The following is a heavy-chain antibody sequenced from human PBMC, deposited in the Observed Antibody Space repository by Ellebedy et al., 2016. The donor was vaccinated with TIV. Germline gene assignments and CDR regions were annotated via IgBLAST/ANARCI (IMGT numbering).Heavy chain of an antibody. CDR3: ARVRDNSWYY. Sequence: ASVKVSCKASGYTFTSYDINWVRQATGQGLEWMGWMNPNRGNTGYAQKFQGRVTITRNTSISTAYMELRSLRSEYTAVYYCARVRDNSWYYWGQGTLVTVSS. CDR1: GYTFTSYD. D-gene: IGHD6-13*01. J-gene: IGHJ4*02. V-gene: IGHV1-8*03. CDR2: MNPNRGNT.